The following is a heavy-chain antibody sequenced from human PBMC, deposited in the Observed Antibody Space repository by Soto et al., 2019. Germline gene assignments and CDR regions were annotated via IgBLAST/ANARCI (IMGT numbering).Heavy chain of an antibody. CDR1: GFTFSSYW. J-gene: IGHJ4*02. V-gene: IGHV3-7*05. CDR2: IRQDGSEK. Sequence: GGSLRLSCAASGFTFSSYWMNWVRQAPGKGLEWVANIRQDGSEKYYVDSVKGRFTISRDNAKNSLYLQMDSLRAEDRAVYYCARTLPVAGLFDYFDYWGQGTLVTVSS. D-gene: IGHD6-19*01. CDR3: ARTLPVAGLFDYFDY.